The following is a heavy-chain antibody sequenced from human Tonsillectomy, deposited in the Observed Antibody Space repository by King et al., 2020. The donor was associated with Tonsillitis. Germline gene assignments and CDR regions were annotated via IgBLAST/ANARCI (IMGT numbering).Heavy chain of an antibody. CDR1: DDS. Sequence: DDSMHWDRPAQRKGLEWVALVSGKVARTNYADSRKGRFTISRDKSKNSLYMQMNSLRTEDTALYYCAKDGGSGWYGYYYYYYNDFWGKGTMVTVSS. CDR3: AKDGGSGWYGYYYYYYNDF. CDR2: VSGKVART. D-gene: IGHD6-19*01. J-gene: IGHJ6*03. V-gene: IGHV3-43*02.